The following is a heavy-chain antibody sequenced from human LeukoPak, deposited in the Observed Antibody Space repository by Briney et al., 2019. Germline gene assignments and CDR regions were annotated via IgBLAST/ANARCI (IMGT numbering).Heavy chain of an antibody. CDR3: ARDEQWLVPISRPFYGMDV. CDR2: INTYNGNT. CDR1: GYTFTRSG. V-gene: IGHV1-18*01. D-gene: IGHD6-19*01. Sequence: ASVKVSCKASGYTFTRSGISWARPAPGQGLEWIGWINTYNGNTNYAQKLQGRVTMTTDTPTSTAYMELRSLRSDDTAVYYCARDEQWLVPISRPFYGMDVWGQGTTVTVSS. J-gene: IGHJ6*02.